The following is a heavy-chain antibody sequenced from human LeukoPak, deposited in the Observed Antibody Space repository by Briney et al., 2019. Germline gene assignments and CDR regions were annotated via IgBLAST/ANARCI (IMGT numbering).Heavy chain of an antibody. Sequence: SETLSLTCSVSGGSINSYWWSWIRQPAGKGLEFIGRIYTTGMTNYNPSLKSRASMSVDTSKNQFSLELRSVTAADTAVYFCARAGYTISSYRFDYGGQGALVTVSS. J-gene: IGHJ4*02. CDR2: IYTTGMT. CDR1: GGSINSYW. V-gene: IGHV4-4*07. D-gene: IGHD3-16*02. CDR3: ARAGYTISSYRFDY.